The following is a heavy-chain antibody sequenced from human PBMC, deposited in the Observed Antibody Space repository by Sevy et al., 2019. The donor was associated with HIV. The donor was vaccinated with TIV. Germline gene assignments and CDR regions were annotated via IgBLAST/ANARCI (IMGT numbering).Heavy chain of an antibody. Sequence: GGSLRLSCAASGFTFSSYAMSWVRQAPGKGLEWVSAISGSGGSTYYADSVKGRFTISRDNSKNTLYLQMNSLRAEDTAVYCCAKGFFGGSYYHNDAFDIWGQGTMVTVSS. D-gene: IGHD1-26*01. V-gene: IGHV3-23*01. CDR3: AKGFFGGSYYHNDAFDI. J-gene: IGHJ3*02. CDR2: ISGSGGST. CDR1: GFTFSSYA.